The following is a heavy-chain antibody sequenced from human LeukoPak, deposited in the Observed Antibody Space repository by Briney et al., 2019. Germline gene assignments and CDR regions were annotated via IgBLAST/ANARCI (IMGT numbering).Heavy chain of an antibody. CDR3: ARDTAARAGGMDV. D-gene: IGHD4-17*01. CDR2: IYYSGST. Sequence: SQTLSLTCTVSGGSISSGGYYWSWIRQHPGKGLEWIGYIYYSGSTYYNPSLKSRVTISVDTSKNQFSLKLSSVTAADTAVYYCARDTAARAGGMDVWGQGTTVTVSS. V-gene: IGHV4-31*03. J-gene: IGHJ6*02. CDR1: GGSISSGGYY.